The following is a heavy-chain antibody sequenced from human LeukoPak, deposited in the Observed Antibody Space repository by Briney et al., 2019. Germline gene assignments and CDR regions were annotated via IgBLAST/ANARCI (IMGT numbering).Heavy chain of an antibody. V-gene: IGHV4-34*01. CDR2: INHSGST. D-gene: IGHD3-22*01. Sequence: SETLSLTCAVYGGSFSGYYLSWIRQPPGKGLEWIGEINHSGSTNYNPSLKSRVTISVDTSKNQFSLKLSSVTAADTAVYYCARGPTYYYDSSGQDAFDIWGQGTMVTVSS. CDR3: ARGPTYYYDSSGQDAFDI. J-gene: IGHJ3*02. CDR1: GGSFSGYY.